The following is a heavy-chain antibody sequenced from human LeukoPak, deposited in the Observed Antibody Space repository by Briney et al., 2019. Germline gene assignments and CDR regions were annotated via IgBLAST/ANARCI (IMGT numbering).Heavy chain of an antibody. D-gene: IGHD4-17*01. CDR3: ARADYAWGAFDI. CDR2: IYSGGST. J-gene: IGHJ3*02. Sequence: GGSLRLSCAASGFTVSSNYMSWVRQAPGKGLEWVSVIYSGGSTYYADSVKGRFTISRDNSKSTLYLQMNSLRAEDTAVYYCARADYAWGAFDIWGQGTMVTVSS. CDR1: GFTVSSNY. V-gene: IGHV3-53*01.